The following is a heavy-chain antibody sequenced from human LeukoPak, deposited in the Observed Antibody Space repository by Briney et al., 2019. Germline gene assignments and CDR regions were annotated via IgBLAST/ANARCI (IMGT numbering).Heavy chain of an antibody. CDR1: GFTFSNYG. J-gene: IGHJ6*03. CDR3: AKKAGSSTTSYYYSYYMDV. V-gene: IGHV3-30*18. CDR2: ISYDGNNK. D-gene: IGHD6-6*01. Sequence: GGSLRLSCAASGFTFSNYGMHWVRQAPGKGLEWVALISYDGNNKHYEDSVKGRFTISRDNSRNTLYLQMNSLRAEDTAVYYCAKKAGSSTTSYYYSYYMDVWGKGTTVTVSS.